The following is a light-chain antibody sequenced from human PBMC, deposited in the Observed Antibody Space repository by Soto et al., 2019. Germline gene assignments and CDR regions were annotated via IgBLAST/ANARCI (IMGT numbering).Light chain of an antibody. Sequence: DTVMTQSPATMSVSPGERVTLSCRASQSVSSDLAWYQQRPGQPLRLLIYGASTRATGIPARFSGSGSGTEFTLTISSLQSEDFAVYHCKQYNNRPRTLGQGTKLEIK. CDR3: KQYNNRPRT. CDR1: QSVSSD. V-gene: IGKV3-15*01. CDR2: GAS. J-gene: IGKJ2*01.